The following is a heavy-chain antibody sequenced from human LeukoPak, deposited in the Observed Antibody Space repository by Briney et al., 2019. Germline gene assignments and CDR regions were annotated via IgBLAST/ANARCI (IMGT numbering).Heavy chain of an antibody. CDR2: FDPEDGET. V-gene: IGHV1-24*01. Sequence: ASVKVSCKVSGYTLTELSMHRVRQAPGKGLEWMGGFDPEDGETIYAQKFQGRVTMTEDTSTDTAYMELSSLRSEDTAVYYCATEGRSDYVWGSYPKFDYWGQGTLVTVSS. D-gene: IGHD3-16*02. CDR1: GYTLTELS. J-gene: IGHJ4*02. CDR3: ATEGRSDYVWGSYPKFDY.